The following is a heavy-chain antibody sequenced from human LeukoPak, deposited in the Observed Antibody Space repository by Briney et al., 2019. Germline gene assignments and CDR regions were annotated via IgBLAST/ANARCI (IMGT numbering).Heavy chain of an antibody. V-gene: IGHV1-18*01. CDR2: ISAYNGNT. CDR3: ARGGDYGGRGDAFDI. CDR1: GYTFTSYG. J-gene: IGHJ3*02. D-gene: IGHD4-23*01. Sequence: ASVKVSCKASGYTFTSYGISWVRQAPGQGLEWMGWISAYNGNTNYAQKLQGRVTMTTDTSTSTAPMETRSLRSDDTAVYYCARGGDYGGRGDAFDIWGQGTMVTVSS.